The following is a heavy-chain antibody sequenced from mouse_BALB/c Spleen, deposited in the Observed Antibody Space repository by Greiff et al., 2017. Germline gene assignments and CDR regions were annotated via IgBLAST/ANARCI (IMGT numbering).Heavy chain of an antibody. V-gene: IGHV1-14*01. Sequence: VHVKQSGPELVKPGASVKMSCKASGYTFTSYVMHWVKQKPGQGLEWIGYINPYNDGTKYNEKFKGKATLTSDKSSSTAYMELSSLTSEDSAVYYCARGGYGQAMDYWGQGTSVTVSS. CDR3: ARGGYGQAMDY. J-gene: IGHJ4*01. CDR1: GYTFTSYV. CDR2: INPYNDGT. D-gene: IGHD2-2*01.